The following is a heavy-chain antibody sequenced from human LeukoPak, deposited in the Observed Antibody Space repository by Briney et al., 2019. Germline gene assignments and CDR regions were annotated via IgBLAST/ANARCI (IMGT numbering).Heavy chain of an antibody. V-gene: IGHV1-69*05. CDR2: IIPIFGTA. CDR1: GGTFSSDA. J-gene: IGHJ4*02. D-gene: IGHD1-26*01. Sequence: ASVKVSCKXSGGTFSSDAISWVRQAPRHGLEWMGRIIPIFGTANYTQKFQGRVTITTDESTSTAYMELSSLRSEDTALYYCASPRVGATHFDYWGQGTLVTVSS. CDR3: ASPRVGATHFDY.